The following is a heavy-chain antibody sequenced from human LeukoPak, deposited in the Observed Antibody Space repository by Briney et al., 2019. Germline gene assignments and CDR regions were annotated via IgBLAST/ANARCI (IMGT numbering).Heavy chain of an antibody. J-gene: IGHJ3*01. Sequence: PGGSLRLSCAAYGFTFSRYAMSWVGQVPGKGLEWVSSITGSGGSTYYADSVKGRFTISRDNSKNTLYLQMNSLRAEDTAVYYCAKDPAYYYDSSGYSGTFDFWGQGTMVTFSS. D-gene: IGHD3-22*01. CDR3: AKDPAYYYDSSGYSGTFDF. V-gene: IGHV3-23*01. CDR2: ITGSGGST. CDR1: GFTFSRYA.